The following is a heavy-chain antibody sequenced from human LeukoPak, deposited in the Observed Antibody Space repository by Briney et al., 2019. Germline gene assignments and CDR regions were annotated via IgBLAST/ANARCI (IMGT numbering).Heavy chain of an antibody. J-gene: IGHJ4*02. CDR3: GGITRYYFDY. CDR1: GFTFSRYS. V-gene: IGHV3-21*01. CDR2: ISDDGKYI. Sequence: GGSLRLSCAASGFTFSRYSMNWVRQAPGKGLEWVSSISDDGKYIYYADSVKGRFSISRDNAKSSLYLQMNSLRAEDTAVYYCGGITRYYFDYWGQGTLVTVSS. D-gene: IGHD4-23*01.